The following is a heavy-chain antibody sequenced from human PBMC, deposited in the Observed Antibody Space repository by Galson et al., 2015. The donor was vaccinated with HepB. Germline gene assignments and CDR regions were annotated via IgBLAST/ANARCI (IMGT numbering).Heavy chain of an antibody. D-gene: IGHD3-22*01. Sequence: SVKVSCKASGGTFSSYAISWVRQAPGQGLEWMGGIIPIFGTANYAQKFQGRVTITADKSTSTAYMELSSLRSEDTAVYYCAGRVGHSGYYVNWFDPWGQGTLVTVSS. CDR1: GGTFSSYA. CDR2: IIPIFGTA. J-gene: IGHJ5*02. CDR3: AGRVGHSGYYVNWFDP. V-gene: IGHV1-69*06.